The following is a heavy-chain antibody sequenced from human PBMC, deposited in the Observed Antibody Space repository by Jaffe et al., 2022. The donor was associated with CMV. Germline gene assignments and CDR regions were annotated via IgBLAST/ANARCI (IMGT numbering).Heavy chain of an antibody. D-gene: IGHD5-18*01. V-gene: IGHV3-23*01. CDR1: GFTFSSYA. J-gene: IGHJ4*02. CDR2: ISGSGGST. CDR3: AKDRNGGYSYGYFDQVDYYFDY. Sequence: EVQLLESGGGLVQPGGSLRLSCAASGFTFSSYAMSWVRQAPGKGLEWVSAISGSGGSTYYADSVKGRFTISRDNSKNTLYLQMNSLRAEDTAVYYCAKDRNGGYSYGYFDQVDYYFDYWGQGTLVTVSS.